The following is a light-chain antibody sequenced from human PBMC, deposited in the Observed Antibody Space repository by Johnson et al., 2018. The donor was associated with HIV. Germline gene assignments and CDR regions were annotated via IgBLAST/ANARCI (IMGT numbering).Light chain of an antibody. CDR1: SSNIGNNY. CDR2: DNN. CDR3: GTWDTSLSAGCV. Sequence: QSVLSQPPSVSAAPGQKVTISCSGSSSNIGNNYVSWYQQLPGTAPKLLIYDNNKRPSGIPDRFSGSKSGTSATLGINGLQTGDEADYYCGTWDTSLSAGCVFGTGTKVTVL. V-gene: IGLV1-51*01. J-gene: IGLJ1*01.